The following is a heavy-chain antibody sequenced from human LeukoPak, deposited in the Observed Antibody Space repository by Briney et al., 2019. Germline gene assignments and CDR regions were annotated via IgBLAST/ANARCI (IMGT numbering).Heavy chain of an antibody. V-gene: IGHV3-48*01. CDR2: ISSSSSTI. J-gene: IGHJ4*02. Sequence: GGSLRLSCAASGFTFSSYSMNWVRQAPGKGLEWVSYISSSSSTIYYADSVKGRFTISRDNAKNSLYLQMNSLRAEDTAVYYCARDPGVAAAGTVGYFDFWGQGVLVTVSS. D-gene: IGHD6-13*01. CDR3: ARDPGVAAAGTVGYFDF. CDR1: GFTFSSYS.